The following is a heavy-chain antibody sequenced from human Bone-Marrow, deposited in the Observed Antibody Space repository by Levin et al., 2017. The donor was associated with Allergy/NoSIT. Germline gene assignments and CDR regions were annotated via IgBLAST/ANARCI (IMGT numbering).Heavy chain of an antibody. CDR2: IRSKADSYAT. J-gene: IGHJ3*02. V-gene: IGHV3-73*01. Sequence: QASETLSLTCAASGFTFSGSAMHWVRQASGKGLEWVGRIRSKADSYATAYAASVKGRFTISRDDSKNTAYLQMNSLKTEDTAVYYCTRLKSSDSDDAFDIWGQGTMVAVSS. CDR3: TRLKSSDSDDAFDI. D-gene: IGHD2-21*01. CDR1: GFTFSGSA.